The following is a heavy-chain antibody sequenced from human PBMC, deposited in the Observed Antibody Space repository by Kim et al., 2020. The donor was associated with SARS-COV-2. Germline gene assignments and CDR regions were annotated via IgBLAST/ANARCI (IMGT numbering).Heavy chain of an antibody. D-gene: IGHD1-26*01. V-gene: IGHV3-21*01. J-gene: IGHJ4*02. CDR3: ARESGPGGSYYFSPRADETFDY. Sequence: GGSLRLSCAASGFTFSSYSMNWVRQAPGKGLEWVSSISSSSSYIYYADSVKGRFTISTDNAKNSLYLQMNSLRAEDTAVYYCARESGPGGSYYFSPRADETFDYWGQGTLVTVSS. CDR2: ISSSSSYI. CDR1: GFTFSSYS.